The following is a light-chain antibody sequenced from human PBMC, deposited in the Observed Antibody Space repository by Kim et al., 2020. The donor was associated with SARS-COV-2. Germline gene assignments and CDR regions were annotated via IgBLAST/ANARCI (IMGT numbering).Light chain of an antibody. J-gene: IGKJ3*01. CDR3: HHFGT. Sequence: DFHMTQPPPTLSASVGDRVTITCRASQSISGWLAWYQQKPGTAPKLLIYHASSLQSGVPSRFSGSASGTEFTLTISSLQPDDLATYYCHHFGTFGLGTKVDIK. CDR1: QSISGW. CDR2: HAS. V-gene: IGKV1-5*01.